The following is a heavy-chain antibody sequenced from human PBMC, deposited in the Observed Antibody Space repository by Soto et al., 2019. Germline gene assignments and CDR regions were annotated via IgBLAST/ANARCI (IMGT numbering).Heavy chain of an antibody. CDR3: ARSVIAVAGPIDY. V-gene: IGHV3-33*01. CDR2: IWYDGSNK. J-gene: IGHJ4*02. Sequence: PGGSLRLSCAASGFTFSSYGMHWVRQAPGKGLEWVAVIWYDGSNKYYADSVKGRFTISRDNSKNTLYLQMNSLRAEDTAVYYCARSVIAVAGPIDYWGQGTLVTVSS. D-gene: IGHD6-19*01. CDR1: GFTFSSYG.